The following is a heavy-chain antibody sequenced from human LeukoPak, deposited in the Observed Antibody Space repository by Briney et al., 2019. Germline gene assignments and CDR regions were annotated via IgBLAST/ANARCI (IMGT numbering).Heavy chain of an antibody. V-gene: IGHV3-21*01. CDR1: GFTYSSYS. CDR2: ISSSSSYI. D-gene: IGHD3-10*01. J-gene: IGHJ5*02. CDR3: ARVSPNVLLWFGELRYNWFDP. Sequence: PGGSPRLSCAASGFTYSSYSMNWVRQAPGKGLEWVSSISSSSSYIYYADSVKGRFTISRDNAKNSLYLQVNSLRAEDTAVYYCARVSPNVLLWFGELRYNWFDPWGQGTLVTVSS.